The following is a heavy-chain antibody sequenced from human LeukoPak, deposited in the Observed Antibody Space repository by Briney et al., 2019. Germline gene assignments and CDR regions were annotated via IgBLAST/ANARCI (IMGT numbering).Heavy chain of an antibody. V-gene: IGHV1-8*03. J-gene: IGHJ5*02. CDR2: MNPNRGNP. D-gene: IGHD2-15*01. Sequence: ASVKLSCKASGYTFTSYDIKWVRQAAGQGLEWMGWMNPNRGNPGYAQKLQGRVTITWKTPISTAYRELSSLRSADTAVYYCARRPCGSCYSFGPGGQGTLVTVSS. CDR1: GYTFTSYD. CDR3: ARRPCGSCYSFGP.